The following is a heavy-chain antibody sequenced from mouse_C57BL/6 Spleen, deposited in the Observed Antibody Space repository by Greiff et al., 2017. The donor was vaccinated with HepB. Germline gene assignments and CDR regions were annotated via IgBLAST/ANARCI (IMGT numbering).Heavy chain of an antibody. CDR1: GYTFTSYT. CDR2: INPSSGYT. CDR3: ARHDYDVDAMDY. D-gene: IGHD2-4*01. V-gene: IGHV1-4*01. J-gene: IGHJ4*01. Sequence: VQLQQSGAELARPGASVKMSCKASGYTFTSYTMHWVKQRPGQGLEWIGYINPSSGYTKYNQKFKDKATLTADKSSSTAYMQLSSLTSEDSAVYYCARHDYDVDAMDYWGQGTSVTVSS.